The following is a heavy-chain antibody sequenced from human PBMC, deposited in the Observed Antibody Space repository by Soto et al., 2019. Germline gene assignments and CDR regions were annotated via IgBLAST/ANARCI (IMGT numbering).Heavy chain of an antibody. CDR2: IIPILGIA. J-gene: IGHJ6*02. V-gene: IGHV1-69*08. CDR3: ARDGSSAREMGYYYYGMDV. CDR1: GGTFSSYT. Sequence: QVQLVQSGAEVKKPGSSVKVSCKASGGTFSSYTISWVRQAPGQGLEWMGRIIPILGIANYAQKFQGRVTITADKSTSTAYMELSSLRSEDTAVYYCARDGSSAREMGYYYYGMDVWGQGTTVTVSS. D-gene: IGHD1-26*01.